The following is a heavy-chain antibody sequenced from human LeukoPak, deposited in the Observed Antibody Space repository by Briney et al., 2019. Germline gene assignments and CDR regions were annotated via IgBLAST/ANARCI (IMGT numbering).Heavy chain of an antibody. V-gene: IGHV1-8*01. CDR2: MHPNSGNT. CDR1: GYTFTSYD. J-gene: IGHJ5*02. Sequence: ASVKVSCKASGYTFTSYDINWVRQATGQGLEWMGWMHPNSGNTGYAQKFQGRVTMTRNTSISTAYMELSSLRSEDTAVYYCARSATVTTRAIFDPWGQGTLVTVSS. D-gene: IGHD4-17*01. CDR3: ARSATVTTRAIFDP.